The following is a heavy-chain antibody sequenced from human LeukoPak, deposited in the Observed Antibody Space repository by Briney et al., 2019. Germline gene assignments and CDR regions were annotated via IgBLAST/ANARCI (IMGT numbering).Heavy chain of an antibody. D-gene: IGHD5-12*01. J-gene: IGHJ4*02. CDR2: INPISGVT. V-gene: IGHV1-2*02. Sequence: GASVKVSCKASGYTFTGYYMHWVRQAPGQGREWMGWINPISGVTNFAQNFLGRVSMSRDTSIRTAYLDMYSLTFDDTAVFYCARGGYSGFDPFDYWGQGTLVTVSS. CDR1: GYTFTGYY. CDR3: ARGGYSGFDPFDY.